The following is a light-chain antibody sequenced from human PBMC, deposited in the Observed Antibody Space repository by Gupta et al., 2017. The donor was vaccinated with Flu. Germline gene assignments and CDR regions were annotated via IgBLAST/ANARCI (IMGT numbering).Light chain of an antibody. CDR2: QDQ. Sequence: SPEQTATITCSGDKFGNKYVCWDLQKPGQSPILVIYQDQKRPSGIPERFSGSKSWNTATLTIRGTLAMDAADYYCQAWDSSTGVFGGGTKLTVL. CDR3: QAWDSSTGV. V-gene: IGLV3-1*01. CDR1: KFGNKY. J-gene: IGLJ2*01.